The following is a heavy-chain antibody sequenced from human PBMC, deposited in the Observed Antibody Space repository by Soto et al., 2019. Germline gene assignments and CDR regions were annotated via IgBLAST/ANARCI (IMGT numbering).Heavy chain of an antibody. CDR1: GGSISSSSYY. CDR2: IYYSGST. J-gene: IGHJ5*02. CDR3: ARLVVVVAATRWFDP. D-gene: IGHD2-15*01. Sequence: SETLSFTCTVSGGSISSSSYYWGWIRQPPGKGLEWIGSIYYSGSTYYNPSLKSRVTISVDTSKNQFSLKLSSVTAADTAVYYCARLVVVVAATRWFDPWGQGTLVTVSS. V-gene: IGHV4-39*01.